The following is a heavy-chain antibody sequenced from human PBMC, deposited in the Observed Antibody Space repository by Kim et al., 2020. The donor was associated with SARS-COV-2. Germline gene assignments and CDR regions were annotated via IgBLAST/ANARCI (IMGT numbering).Heavy chain of an antibody. J-gene: IGHJ4*02. CDR2: IKEDGSVK. CDR3: ARDGVLSFTSSWDY. D-gene: IGHD6-13*01. CDR1: DFTFRSYW. V-gene: IGHV3-7*03. Sequence: GGSLRLSCAASDFTFRSYWMSWVRQAPGKGLEWVANIKEDGSVKQYVGSVEGRFTISIDNAKNLLYLQMNSLRAEDMAVYYCARDGVLSFTSSWDYWGQGTLVTVSS.